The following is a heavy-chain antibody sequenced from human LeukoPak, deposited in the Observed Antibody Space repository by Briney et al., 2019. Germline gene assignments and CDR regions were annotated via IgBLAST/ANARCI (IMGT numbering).Heavy chain of an antibody. V-gene: IGHV3-21*04. CDR3: ARVEDDYGDYVDY. J-gene: IGHJ4*02. D-gene: IGHD4-17*01. Sequence: GGSLRLSCAASGFTFSSYSMNWVRQAPGKGLEWVSSISSSSSYIYYADSVKGRFTISRDNSKNTLYLQMNSLRAEDTAVYYCARVEDDYGDYVDYWGQGTLVTVSS. CDR2: ISSSSSYI. CDR1: GFTFSSYS.